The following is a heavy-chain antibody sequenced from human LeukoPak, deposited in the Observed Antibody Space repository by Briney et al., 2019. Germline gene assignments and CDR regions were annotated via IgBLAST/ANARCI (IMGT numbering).Heavy chain of an antibody. CDR3: ATKQWLAPPPDS. V-gene: IGHV3-74*01. D-gene: IGHD6-19*01. CDR1: GFTFSKYW. J-gene: IGHJ4*02. CDR2: INTDGAVT. Sequence: GGSLRLSCAASGFTFSKYWMLWVRQAPGKGLESVSRINTDGAVTTYADSVKGRFTVSRDNADNTMFRQMNSVRDEDTAVYYCATKQWLAPPPDSWGQGTPVTVSS.